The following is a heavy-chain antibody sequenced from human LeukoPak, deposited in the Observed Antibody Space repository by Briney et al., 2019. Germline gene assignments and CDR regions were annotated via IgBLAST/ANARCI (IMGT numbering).Heavy chain of an antibody. D-gene: IGHD6-13*01. CDR1: GFTVSGNY. J-gene: IGHJ4*02. V-gene: IGHV3-23*01. CDR3: AKRVTSIAADYFDY. Sequence: GGSLRLSCAASGFTVSGNYMSWARQAPGKGLEWVSAISGSGGSTYYADSVKGRFTISRDNSKNTLYLQMNSLRAEDTAVYYCAKRVTSIAADYFDYWGQGTLVTVSS. CDR2: ISGSGGST.